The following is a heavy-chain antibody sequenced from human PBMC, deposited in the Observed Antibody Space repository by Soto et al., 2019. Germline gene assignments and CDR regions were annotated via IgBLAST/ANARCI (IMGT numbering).Heavy chain of an antibody. V-gene: IGHV3-23*01. J-gene: IGHJ6*03. D-gene: IGHD3-10*01. Sequence: GGSLRLSCAASGFTFSSYAMSWVRQAPGKGLEWVSAISGSGGSTYYADSVKGRFTISRDNSKNTLYLQMNSLRAEDTAVYYCAKGGRVRGVISPYYYYYMDVWGKGTTVTVSS. CDR3: AKGGRVRGVISPYYYYYMDV. CDR2: ISGSGGST. CDR1: GFTFSSYA.